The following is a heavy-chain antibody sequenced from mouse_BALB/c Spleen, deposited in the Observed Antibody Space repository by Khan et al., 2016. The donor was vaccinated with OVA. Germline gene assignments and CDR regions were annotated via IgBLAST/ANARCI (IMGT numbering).Heavy chain of an antibody. Sequence: QVQLKESGPGLVAPSQSLSITCTVSGFSLTDYGVNWIRQPPGKGLEWLGIIWGGGTTYYNSALNSRLSISKDNSKSQVFLRMNSLPTDDTAVYFSAKPFYAHYYAMDYWGQGTSVTVSS. V-gene: IGHV2-6-5*01. CDR1: GFSLTDYG. J-gene: IGHJ4*01. CDR2: IWGGGTT. D-gene: IGHD2-10*01. CDR3: AKPFYAHYYAMDY.